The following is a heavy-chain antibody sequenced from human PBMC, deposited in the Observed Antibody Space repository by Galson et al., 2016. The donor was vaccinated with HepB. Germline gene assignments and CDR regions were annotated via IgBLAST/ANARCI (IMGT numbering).Heavy chain of an antibody. D-gene: IGHD5-18*01. V-gene: IGHV3-23*01. CDR3: AKGYGLWDY. Sequence: SLRLSCAASGFTFITYAMSWVRQAPGKGLEWVSTISGSGGSTYYAVSVKGRFTISRDNSKNTLYLQMNSLRAEDTAVYYCAKGYGLWDYWGQGTLVTVSS. CDR1: GFTFITYA. J-gene: IGHJ4*02. CDR2: ISGSGGST.